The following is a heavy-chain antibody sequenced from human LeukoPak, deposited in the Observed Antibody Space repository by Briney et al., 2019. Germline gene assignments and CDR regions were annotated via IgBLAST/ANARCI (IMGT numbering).Heavy chain of an antibody. Sequence: SETLSLTCTVSGGSISSGGYYWSWIRQHPGKGLEWIGYIYYSGSTYYNPSLKSRVTISVDTSKNQFSLKLSSVTAADTAVYYCARLGLLPWYFDVWGRGTLVTVSS. CDR1: GGSISSGGYY. V-gene: IGHV4-31*03. CDR2: IYYSGST. CDR3: ARLGLLPWYFDV. D-gene: IGHD1-26*01. J-gene: IGHJ2*01.